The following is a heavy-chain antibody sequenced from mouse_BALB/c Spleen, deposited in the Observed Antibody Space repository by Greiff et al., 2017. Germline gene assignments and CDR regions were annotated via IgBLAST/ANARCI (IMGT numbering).Heavy chain of an antibody. CDR1: GYTFTSYW. V-gene: IGHV1S127*01. CDR3: TRNRDYDVGYFDV. J-gene: IGHJ1*01. Sequence: VQLQQSGAELVKPGASVKMSCTASGYTFTSYWMHWVKQRPGQGLEWIGVIDPSDSYTSYNQKFKGKATLTVDTSSSTAYMQLSSLTSEDSAVYYCTRNRDYDVGYFDVWGAGTTVTVSS. D-gene: IGHD2-4*01. CDR2: IDPSDSYT.